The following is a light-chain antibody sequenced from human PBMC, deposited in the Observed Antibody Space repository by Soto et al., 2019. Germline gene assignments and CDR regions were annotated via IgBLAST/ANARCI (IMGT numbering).Light chain of an antibody. CDR3: AAWDDSLNGVV. J-gene: IGLJ2*01. CDR1: SSNIGNYA. V-gene: IGLV1-36*01. Sequence: QSVLTQPPSVSDAPRQRVTISCSGSSSNIGNYAVNWYQQLPRKAPRLLIYYDDLLPSGVSDRFSGSKSGTSASLAISGLQSEDEADYYCAAWDDSLNGVVFGGGTKLTVL. CDR2: YDD.